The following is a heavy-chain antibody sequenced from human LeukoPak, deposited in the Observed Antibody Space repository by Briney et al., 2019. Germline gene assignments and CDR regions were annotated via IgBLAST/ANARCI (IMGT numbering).Heavy chain of an antibody. Sequence: PGGSLRLSCAASGFTFSSYSMNWVRQAPGKGLEWVSSISSSSSYIYYADSVKGQFTISRDNAKNSLYLQMNSLRAEDTAVYYCARDIASARSRAAGNYWGQGTLVTVSS. V-gene: IGHV3-21*01. D-gene: IGHD6-13*01. CDR2: ISSSSSYI. CDR3: ARDIASARSRAAGNY. J-gene: IGHJ4*02. CDR1: GFTFSSYS.